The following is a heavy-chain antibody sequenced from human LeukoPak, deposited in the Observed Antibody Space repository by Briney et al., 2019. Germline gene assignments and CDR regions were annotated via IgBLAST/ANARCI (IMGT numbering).Heavy chain of an antibody. J-gene: IGHJ4*02. CDR1: GFTFSSYA. V-gene: IGHV3-23*01. CDR2: ISGSGGST. D-gene: IGHD6-19*01. Sequence: LTGGSLRLSCAASGFTFSSYAMSWVRQAPGKGLEWVSAISGSGGSTYYADSVKGRFTISRDNSKNTLYLQMNSLRAEDTALYYCAKLRAGPEAAFDIWGQGTLVTVSS. CDR3: AKLRAGPEAAFDI.